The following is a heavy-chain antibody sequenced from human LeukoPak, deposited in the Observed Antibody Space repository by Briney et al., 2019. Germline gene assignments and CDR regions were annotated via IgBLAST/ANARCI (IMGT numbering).Heavy chain of an antibody. CDR2: IWYDGSKK. CDR3: AREASGYYRDF. V-gene: IGHV3-33*01. D-gene: IGHD3-3*01. CDR1: GFIFSDFG. Sequence: PGGSLRLSCAASGFIFSDFGMHWVRQAPGKGLEWVAVIWYDGSKKEYADSVKGRFTISRDDSKNTLYLQMNSLRAEDTAVYYCAREASGYYRDFWGQGTLVTVSS. J-gene: IGHJ4*02.